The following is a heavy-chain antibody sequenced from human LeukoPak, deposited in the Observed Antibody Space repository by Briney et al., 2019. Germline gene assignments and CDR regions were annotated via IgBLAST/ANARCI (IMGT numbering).Heavy chain of an antibody. J-gene: IGHJ5*02. CDR3: ARDHGGRFPYNWFDP. D-gene: IGHD3-3*01. CDR2: IYQRGST. V-gene: IGHV4-38-2*02. CDR1: GYSISSGYY. Sequence: PSETLSLTCTVSGYSISSGYYWGWIRQPPGKGLEWVGRIYQRGSTYYNPYLQRRVTISVHTSKNQFSLKLSSVTAADTAVYYCARDHGGRFPYNWFDPWGQGTLVTVSS.